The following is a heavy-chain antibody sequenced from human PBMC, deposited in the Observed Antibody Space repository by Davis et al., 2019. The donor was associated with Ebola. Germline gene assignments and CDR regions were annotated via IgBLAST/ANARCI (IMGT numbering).Heavy chain of an antibody. J-gene: IGHJ4*02. CDR2: TYYSSKWYN. CDR1: GDSVTGNNGA. D-gene: IGHD5-12*01. Sequence: HSQTLSLTCDISGDSVTGNNGAWNWIRQSPSRGLEWLGRTYYSSKWYNESALSVKSRITISADTAKNQLSLHLNSVTPEDTAVYYCARGWLRSAFDQWGQGTLVTVSS. V-gene: IGHV6-1*01. CDR3: ARGWLRSAFDQ.